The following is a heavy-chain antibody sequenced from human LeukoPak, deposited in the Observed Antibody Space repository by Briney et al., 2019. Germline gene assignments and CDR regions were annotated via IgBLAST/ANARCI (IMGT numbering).Heavy chain of an antibody. Sequence: AASVKVSCKASGGTFSSYAISWVRQAPGQGLEWMGGIIPIFGTANYAQKFQGRVTITADESTSTAYMELSSLRSEDTAVYYCATDLSNYALDYWGQGTLVTVSS. CDR3: ATDLSNYALDY. CDR1: GGTFSSYA. D-gene: IGHD1-7*01. CDR2: IIPIFGTA. V-gene: IGHV1-69*13. J-gene: IGHJ4*02.